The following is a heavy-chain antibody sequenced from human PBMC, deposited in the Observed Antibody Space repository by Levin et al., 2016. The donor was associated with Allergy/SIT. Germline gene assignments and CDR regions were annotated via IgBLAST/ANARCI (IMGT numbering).Heavy chain of an antibody. CDR2: FSGNGGGT. CDR1: GFAFSSYA. CDR3: AKLPDSDGNSEDH. D-gene: IGHD4-23*01. Sequence: GGSLRLSCAASGFAFSSYAMNWVRQSPGKGLEWVATFSGNGGGTYYADSVKGRFTISRDNSKNTLNLQMHSLRAADTAIYYCAKLPDSDGNSEDHWGQGTLVTVSS. J-gene: IGHJ4*02. V-gene: IGHV3-23*01.